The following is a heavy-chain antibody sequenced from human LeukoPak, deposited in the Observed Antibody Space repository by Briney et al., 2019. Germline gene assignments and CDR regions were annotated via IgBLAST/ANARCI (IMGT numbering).Heavy chain of an antibody. V-gene: IGHV4-39*01. J-gene: IGHJ4*02. CDR2: IYYSGST. CDR3: ARHASTAHTFDY. Sequence: KPSETLSLTCTVSGGSISSSSYYWGWIRQPPGKGLEWIGSIYYSGSTYYNPSLKSRVTISVDTSKNQFSLKLSSVTAADTAVYYCARHASTAHTFDYWGQGTLVTVSS. D-gene: IGHD2-21*02. CDR1: GGSISSSSYY.